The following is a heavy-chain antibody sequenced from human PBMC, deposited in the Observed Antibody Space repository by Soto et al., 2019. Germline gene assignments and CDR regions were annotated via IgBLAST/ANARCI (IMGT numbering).Heavy chain of an antibody. CDR3: AREGDSSGYYYEGYYYYGMDV. D-gene: IGHD3-22*01. CDR1: GYTFTSYG. CDR2: ISAYNGNT. V-gene: IGHV1-18*01. J-gene: IGHJ6*02. Sequence: QVQLVQSGAEVKKPGASVKVSCKASGYTFTSYGISWVRQAPGQGLEWMGWISAYNGNTNYAQKIQGRVTMTTDTSTRTAYMELRSLRSDDTAVYYCAREGDSSGYYYEGYYYYGMDVWGQGTTVTVSS.